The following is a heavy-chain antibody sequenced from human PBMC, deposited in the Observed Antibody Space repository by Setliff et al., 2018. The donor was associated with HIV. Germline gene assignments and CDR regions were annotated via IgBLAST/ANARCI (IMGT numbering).Heavy chain of an antibody. J-gene: IGHJ6*02. CDR2: IRSKAYGGTT. CDR3: TRGRVSLGGLDV. Sequence: LRLSCSGSGFIFGDFAMHWVRQAPGKGLEWVGFIRSKAYGGTTEYVASVKGRFTISKDKFKNVAYLHMSSLKTEDTGVYYCTRGRVSLGGLDVWGQGTPVTVSS. CDR1: GFIFGDFA. V-gene: IGHV3-49*04. D-gene: IGHD6-6*01.